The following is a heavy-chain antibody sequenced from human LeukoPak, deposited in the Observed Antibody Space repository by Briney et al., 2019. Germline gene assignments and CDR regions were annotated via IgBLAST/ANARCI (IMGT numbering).Heavy chain of an antibody. Sequence: ASVKVSCKASGYTFTSYDINWVRQATGQGLEWIGWMNPNSVNTDYAQKFQGRVTMNRNTSITTAYMELSSLRSEDTAVHYCARAQRYCGSTSCYAPVAFWGQGTLVTVSS. CDR1: GYTFTSYD. V-gene: IGHV1-8*01. CDR2: MNPNSVNT. J-gene: IGHJ4*02. CDR3: ARAQRYCGSTSCYAPVAF. D-gene: IGHD2-2*01.